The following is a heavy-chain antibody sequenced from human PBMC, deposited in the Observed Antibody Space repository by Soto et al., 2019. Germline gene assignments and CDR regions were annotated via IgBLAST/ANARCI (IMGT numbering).Heavy chain of an antibody. D-gene: IGHD3-3*01. CDR2: IYYSGST. CDR3: ARERLMNYDFWSGYSPYYYYGMDV. J-gene: IGHJ6*02. V-gene: IGHV4-30-4*01. Sequence: PSETLSLTCTVSGGSISSGDYYWSWIRQPPGKGLEWIGYIYYSGSTYYNPSLKSRVTISVDTSKNQFSLKLSSVTAADTAVYYCARERLMNYDFWSGYSPYYYYGMDVWGQGTTVTVS. CDR1: GGSISSGDYY.